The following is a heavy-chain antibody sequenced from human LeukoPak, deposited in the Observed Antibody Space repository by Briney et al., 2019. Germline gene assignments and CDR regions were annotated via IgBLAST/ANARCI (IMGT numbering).Heavy chain of an antibody. V-gene: IGHV1-8*01. J-gene: IGHJ4*02. Sequence: ASVKVSCKASGYTFASYDINWVRQTAGQGLEWIGWMSPNSGDTGYAQNFQGRVTMTRDTSISTDYMELRSLKFEDTAVYYCSKGPPNWGFDYWGQGTMVTVYS. CDR1: GYTFASYD. CDR3: SKGPPNWGFDY. CDR2: MSPNSGDT. D-gene: IGHD7-27*01.